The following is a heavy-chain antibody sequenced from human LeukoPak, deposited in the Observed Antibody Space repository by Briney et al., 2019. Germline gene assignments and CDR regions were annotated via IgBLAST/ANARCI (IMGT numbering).Heavy chain of an antibody. CDR2: IYPGDSNT. J-gene: IGHJ6*03. Sequence: GESLKISCKGSRYIFTNYWIGWVRQMPGKGLEWMGIIYPGDSNTRYSPSFQGQVTISADKSISTAYLQWSSLKASDTAMYYCARLPRPSHYYYYYMDVWGKGTTVTVSS. CDR3: ARLPRPSHYYYYYMDV. V-gene: IGHV5-51*01. D-gene: IGHD6-6*01. CDR1: RYIFTNYW.